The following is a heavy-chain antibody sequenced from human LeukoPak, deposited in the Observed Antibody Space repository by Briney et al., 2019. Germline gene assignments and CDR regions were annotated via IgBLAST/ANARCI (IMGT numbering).Heavy chain of an antibody. D-gene: IGHD1-26*01. Sequence: GGSLRLSCAASGFRFSGYVMSWVRQAPGKGLEYVSSIDFSDDGASYYADSVKGRFTISRDNSKNTLFLQMNSLRVEDTAFSYCARVDSGNYDYWGQGTLLTVSS. CDR2: IDFSDDGAS. CDR3: ARVDSGNYDY. V-gene: IGHV3-23*01. CDR1: GFRFSGYV. J-gene: IGHJ4*02.